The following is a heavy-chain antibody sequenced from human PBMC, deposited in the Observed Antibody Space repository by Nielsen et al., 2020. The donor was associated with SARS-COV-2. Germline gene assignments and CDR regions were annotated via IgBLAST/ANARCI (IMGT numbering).Heavy chain of an antibody. CDR2: ISGSGGST. CDR3: TRQLPVGATPPDY. Sequence: GGSLRLSCAASGFTFSSYAMSWVRQAPGKGLEWVSAISGSGGSTYYADSVKGRFTISRDNSKNTLYLQMYSLGAEDTAVYYCTRQLPVGATPPDYWGQGTLVTVSS. CDR1: GFTFSSYA. V-gene: IGHV3-23*01. D-gene: IGHD1-26*01. J-gene: IGHJ4*02.